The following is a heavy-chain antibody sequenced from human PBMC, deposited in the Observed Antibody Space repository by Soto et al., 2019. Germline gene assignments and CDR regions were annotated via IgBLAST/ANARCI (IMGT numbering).Heavy chain of an antibody. CDR2: IYYTGST. CDR1: GGSISSYY. CDR3: ARVLTMIVVGYNWFDP. J-gene: IGHJ5*02. D-gene: IGHD3-22*01. Sequence: SETLSLTCTVSGGSISSYYWGWIQQPPGKGLEWVGYIYYTGSTNTNPSLKSRVTMSVDTSKNQLSLKLSSVTAADTAVYYCARVLTMIVVGYNWFDPWGQGTLVTVSS. V-gene: IGHV4-59*08.